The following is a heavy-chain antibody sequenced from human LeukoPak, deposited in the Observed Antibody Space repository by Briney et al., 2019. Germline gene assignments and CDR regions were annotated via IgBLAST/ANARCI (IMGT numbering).Heavy chain of an antibody. CDR2: ISSSSYI. J-gene: IGHJ3*02. CDR3: ARDIGRIYGSGSI. D-gene: IGHD3-10*01. V-gene: IGHV3-21*01. Sequence: PGGSLRLSCAASGFTFSSYSMNWVRQAPGKGLEWVSSISSSSYIYYADSVKGRFTISRDNAKNSLYLQMNSLRAEDTAVYYCARDIGRIYGSGSIWGQGAMVTVSS. CDR1: GFTFSSYS.